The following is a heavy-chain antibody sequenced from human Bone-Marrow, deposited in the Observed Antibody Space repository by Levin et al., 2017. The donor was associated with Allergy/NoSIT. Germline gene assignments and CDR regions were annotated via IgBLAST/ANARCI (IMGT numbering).Heavy chain of an antibody. Sequence: GGSLRLSCAASGFIFDDYVMHWVRQAPGKGLEWVSGISWNGAYPGYADSVKGRFTISRDNAKNSLYLQMNSLRAEDTALYYCAKAYSSSWSGRFDSWGQGALVTVPS. CDR1: GFIFDDYV. CDR3: AKAYSSSWSGRFDS. J-gene: IGHJ4*02. D-gene: IGHD6-13*01. CDR2: ISWNGAYP. V-gene: IGHV3-9*01.